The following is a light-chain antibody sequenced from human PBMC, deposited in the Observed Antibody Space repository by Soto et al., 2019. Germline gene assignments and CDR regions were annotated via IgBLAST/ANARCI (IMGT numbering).Light chain of an antibody. CDR2: SAS. CDR3: QQYVIWPPTFT. V-gene: IGKV3-15*01. Sequence: IVMTQSPATLSVSPGERVTLSCRASQSVSSNLAWYQQKPGQAPRLLIYSASTRATGIPARFSGSGSGTYFTLAITSLQSEDFAVYFCQQYVIWPPTFTFGQGTKLEIK. J-gene: IGKJ2*01. CDR1: QSVSSN.